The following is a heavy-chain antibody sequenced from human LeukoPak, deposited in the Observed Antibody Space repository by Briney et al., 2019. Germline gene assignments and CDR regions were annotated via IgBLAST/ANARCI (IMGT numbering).Heavy chain of an antibody. CDR3: ARLGDSRGYYYYYYYMDV. CDR1: GYTFTRYD. Sequence: ASVKVSCKASGYTFTRYDINWVRQATGQGLEWMGWMNPNSGNTGYAQKFQGRVTMTRNTSISTAYMELSSLRSEDTAVYYCARLGDSRGYYYYYYYMDVWGKGTTVTISS. J-gene: IGHJ6*03. D-gene: IGHD3-22*01. CDR2: MNPNSGNT. V-gene: IGHV1-8*01.